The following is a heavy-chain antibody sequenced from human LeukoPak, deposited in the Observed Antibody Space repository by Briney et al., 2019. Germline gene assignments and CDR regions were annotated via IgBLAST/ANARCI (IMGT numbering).Heavy chain of an antibody. CDR2: FNPNSGGT. CDR1: GYTFTGYY. CDR3: ARVGTSDSSGPPYFDY. J-gene: IGHJ4*02. D-gene: IGHD3-22*01. Sequence: VASVKVSCKASGYTFTGYYMHWVRQAPGQGLEWMGWFNPNSGGTNYAQKFQGRVTMTRDTSISTAYMELSRLRSDDTAVYYCARVGTSDSSGPPYFDYWGQGTLVTVSS. V-gene: IGHV1-2*02.